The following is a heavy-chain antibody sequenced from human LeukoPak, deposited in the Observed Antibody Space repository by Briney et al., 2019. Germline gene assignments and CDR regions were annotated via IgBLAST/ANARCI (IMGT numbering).Heavy chain of an antibody. V-gene: IGHV4-31*03. CDR1: GGSINSGGYY. CDR2: IYYSGST. D-gene: IGHD3-10*01. Sequence: PSETLSRTCTVSGGSINSGGYYWSWIRQHPGKGLEWIGYIYYSGSTYYNPSLKSRVTISVDTSKNQFSLKLSSVTAADTAVYYCARESPPWFGELSFDYWGQGTLGTVSS. CDR3: ARESPPWFGELSFDY. J-gene: IGHJ4*02.